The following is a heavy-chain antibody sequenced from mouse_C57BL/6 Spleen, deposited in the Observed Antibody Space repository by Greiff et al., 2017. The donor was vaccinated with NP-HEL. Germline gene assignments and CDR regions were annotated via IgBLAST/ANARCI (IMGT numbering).Heavy chain of an antibody. CDR2: ISGGGGNT. Sequence: EVHLVESGGGLVKPGGSLKLSCAASGFTFSSYTMSWVRQTPEKRLEWVATISGGGGNTYYPDSVKGRFTISRDNAKNTLYLQMSSLRSEDTALYYCARLGPYSNYFDYWGQGTTLTVSS. D-gene: IGHD2-5*01. V-gene: IGHV5-9*01. CDR1: GFTFSSYT. CDR3: ARLGPYSNYFDY. J-gene: IGHJ2*01.